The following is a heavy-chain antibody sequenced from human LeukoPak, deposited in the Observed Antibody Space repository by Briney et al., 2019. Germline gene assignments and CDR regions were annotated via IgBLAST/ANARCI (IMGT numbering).Heavy chain of an antibody. V-gene: IGHV3-23*01. CDR3: ARGRSSSGWYVPQRDAFDI. CDR1: GSTFSSYG. CDR2: ISGSGGST. Sequence: GGSLRLSCAASGSTFSSYGMSWVRQAPGKGLEWVSAISGSGGSTYYADSVKGRFTISRDNAKNSLYLQMNSLRAEDTAVYYCARGRSSSGWYVPQRDAFDIWGQGTMVTVSS. D-gene: IGHD6-19*01. J-gene: IGHJ3*02.